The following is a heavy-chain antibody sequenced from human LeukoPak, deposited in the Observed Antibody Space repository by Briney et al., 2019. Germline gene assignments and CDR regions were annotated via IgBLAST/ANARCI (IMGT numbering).Heavy chain of an antibody. CDR1: GGTFSSYA. J-gene: IGHJ5*02. CDR2: IIPIFGTA. V-gene: IGHV1-69*01. D-gene: IGHD3-10*01. Sequence: SVKVSCKASGGTFSSYAISWVRQAPGQGLEWMGGIIPIFGTANYAQKFQGGVTITADESTSTAYMELSSLRSEDTAVYYCARDSDYGSGSYYNNWFDPWGQGTLVTVSS. CDR3: ARDSDYGSGSYYNNWFDP.